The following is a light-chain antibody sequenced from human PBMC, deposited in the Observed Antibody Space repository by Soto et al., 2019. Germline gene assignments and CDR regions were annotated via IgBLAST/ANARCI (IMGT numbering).Light chain of an antibody. CDR1: SSNIGSNY. Sequence: QSVLTQPPSASGTPGQRVTISCSGSSSNIGSNYVYWYQQLPGTAPKLLIYRNNQRPSGVPDRFSGSKSGTSASLAISGLRSEDEADYYCAAWDDSLSGLKGVFGGGTKVTVL. J-gene: IGLJ3*02. CDR3: AAWDDSLSGLKGV. CDR2: RNN. V-gene: IGLV1-47*01.